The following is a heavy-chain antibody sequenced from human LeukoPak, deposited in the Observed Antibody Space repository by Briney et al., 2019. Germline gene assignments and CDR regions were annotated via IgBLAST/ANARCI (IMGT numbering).Heavy chain of an antibody. CDR2: IYSGGST. D-gene: IGHD2-15*01. V-gene: IGHV3-66*01. Sequence: GGSLRLSCAASGFTFSSYSMNWVRQTPGKGLEWVSVIYSGGSTYYADSVKGRFTISRDDSKNTLYLQMNSLRAEDTAVYYCARRGSGKVFDYWGQGTLVTVSP. CDR3: ARRGSGKVFDY. CDR1: GFTFSSYS. J-gene: IGHJ4*02.